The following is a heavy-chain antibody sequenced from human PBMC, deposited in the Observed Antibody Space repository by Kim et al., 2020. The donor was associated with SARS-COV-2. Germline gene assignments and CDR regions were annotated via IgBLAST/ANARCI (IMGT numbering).Heavy chain of an antibody. J-gene: IGHJ4*02. Sequence: GGSLRLSCAASGFTFSDHYMDWVRQPPGKGLEWVGRCRYKANNYTTEYAASVRGRFTISRDDSKNPLYLQMNSLKTEDTAVYYCATVGTTTYVFDYWGQGALVTVSS. CDR3: ATVGTTTYVFDY. CDR2: CRYKANNYTT. V-gene: IGHV3-72*01. D-gene: IGHD1-26*01. CDR1: GFTFSDHY.